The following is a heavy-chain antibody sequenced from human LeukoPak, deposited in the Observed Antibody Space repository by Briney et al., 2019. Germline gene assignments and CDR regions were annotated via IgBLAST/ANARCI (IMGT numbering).Heavy chain of an antibody. CDR2: IYYSGST. D-gene: IGHD3-22*01. Sequence: SETLSLTCTVSGGSISSYYWSWIRQPPGKGLEWIGYIYYSGSTYYNPSLKSRVTISIDTSKNQFSLKLSSVTAADTAVYYCARRDSNGYSELDFDCWGQGTLVTVSS. CDR1: GGSISSYY. CDR3: ARRDSNGYSELDFDC. J-gene: IGHJ4*02. V-gene: IGHV4-59*12.